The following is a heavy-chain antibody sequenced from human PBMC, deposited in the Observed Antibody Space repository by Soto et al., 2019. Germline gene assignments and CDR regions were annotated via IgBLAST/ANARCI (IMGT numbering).Heavy chain of an antibody. J-gene: IGHJ4*02. CDR2: IKQDGDEK. CDR1: GFTFSSYW. D-gene: IGHD3-22*01. Sequence: GGSLRLSCAASGFTFSSYWMSLVRQAPGKGLEWVANIKQDGDEKYYVDSVKGRFTTSRDNAKNSLYLQMNSLRAEDTAVYYCARASPITMIVVVIGYYFDYWGQGTLVTVSS. V-gene: IGHV3-7*01. CDR3: ARASPITMIVVVIGYYFDY.